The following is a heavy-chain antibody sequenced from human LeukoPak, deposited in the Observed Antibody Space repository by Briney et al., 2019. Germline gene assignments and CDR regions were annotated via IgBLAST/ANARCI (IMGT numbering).Heavy chain of an antibody. CDR2: IYYSGST. CDR3: ARDLIEYSTYFDY. CDR1: GGSISSSSSY. Sequence: SETLSLTCTVSGGSISSSSSYWGWIRQPPGNGLEWIGSIYYSGSTYYSPSLKSRVTISVDTSKNQFSLKLSSVTAADTAVYYCARDLIEYSTYFDYWGQGTLVTVSS. D-gene: IGHD4-11*01. J-gene: IGHJ4*02. V-gene: IGHV4-39*07.